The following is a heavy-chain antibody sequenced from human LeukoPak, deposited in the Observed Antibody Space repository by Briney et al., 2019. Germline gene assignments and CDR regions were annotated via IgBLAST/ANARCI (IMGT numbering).Heavy chain of an antibody. J-gene: IGHJ4*02. V-gene: IGHV3-7*03. CDR2: IKLDGSEK. Sequence: GGSPRLSCVASGFTFGKYWMSWVRQAPGKGLEWVANIKLDGSEKNYVDSVKGRFTISRDNTKNSLHLQMNSLRAEDTAVFYCARDQYDTWSRRGNFDSWGQGTLVIVSS. D-gene: IGHD3-3*01. CDR1: GFTFGKYW. CDR3: ARDQYDTWSRRGNFDS.